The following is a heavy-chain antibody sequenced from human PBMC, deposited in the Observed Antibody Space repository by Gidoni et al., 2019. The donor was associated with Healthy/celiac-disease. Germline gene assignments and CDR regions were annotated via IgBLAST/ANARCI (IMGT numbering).Heavy chain of an antibody. V-gene: IGHV3-23*01. Sequence: EVQLLESGGGLVQPGGSLRLSCAASGFTFSSDAMSWVRQAPGKGLEWVSAISGSGGSTYYADSVKGRFTISRDNSKNTLYLQMNSLRAEDTAVYYCAKVQIQLWLIDYWGQGTLVTVSS. CDR1: GFTFSSDA. J-gene: IGHJ4*02. D-gene: IGHD5-18*01. CDR3: AKVQIQLWLIDY. CDR2: ISGSGGST.